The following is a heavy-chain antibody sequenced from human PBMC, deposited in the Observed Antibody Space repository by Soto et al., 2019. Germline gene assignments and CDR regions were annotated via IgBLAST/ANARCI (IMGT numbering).Heavy chain of an antibody. Sequence: QITLKESGPTLVKPTQTLTLTCSFSGFSLSTSGVGVGWIRQPPGKALEWLALIYWDDDKRYSPSLKSRLTITKDTNKNQVVLTMTNMDPVDTATYYCAHRRYSGYDFDYWGQGTLVIVSS. CDR1: GFSLSTSGVG. CDR2: IYWDDDK. J-gene: IGHJ4*02. V-gene: IGHV2-5*02. D-gene: IGHD5-12*01. CDR3: AHRRYSGYDFDY.